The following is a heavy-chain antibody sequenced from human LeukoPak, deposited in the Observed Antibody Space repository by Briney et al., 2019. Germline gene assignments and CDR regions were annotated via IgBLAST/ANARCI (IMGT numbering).Heavy chain of an antibody. J-gene: IGHJ4*02. CDR1: GFPFSIAG. V-gene: IGHV1-18*01. CDR3: ATELGEWGVLDF. Sequence: ASVKVSCKASGFPFSIAGVSWVRQAPGQGLEWLGWISVKNGDTRYAERMQGRVAVTTDTATSTAYMELKSLTSDDTAVYCCATELGEWGVLDFWGQGTLISVSS. D-gene: IGHD3-16*01. CDR2: ISVKNGDT.